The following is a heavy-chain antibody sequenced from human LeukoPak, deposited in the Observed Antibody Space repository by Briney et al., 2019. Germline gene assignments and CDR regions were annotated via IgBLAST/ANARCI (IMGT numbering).Heavy chain of an antibody. J-gene: IGHJ5*02. V-gene: IGHV1-2*02. CDR2: IDTNSGDT. CDR1: GYTLNAYC. D-gene: IGHD2-15*01. CDR3: ASAAVCSGGSCSLQRVAS. Sequence: ASVKVSCKASGYTLNAYCMHWVRQAPGQGLEWMGWIDTNSGDTKYAQKFQSRVTITRDTSIGTAYMQLSSLTSDDTAVYYCASAAVCSGGSCSLQRVASWGQGTLVTVSS.